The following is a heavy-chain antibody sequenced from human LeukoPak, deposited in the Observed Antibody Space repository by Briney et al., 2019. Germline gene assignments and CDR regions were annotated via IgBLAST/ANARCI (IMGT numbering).Heavy chain of an antibody. J-gene: IGHJ4*02. V-gene: IGHV1-18*01. Sequence: ASVKVSCKASGYTFTSYGISWVRQAPGQGLEWMGWISPYNGDTNYVQKLQDRVTMTTDTSTSTAYMEVRSLRSDDTAVYYCVRDGYYRHFDYWGQGTLVTVSS. CDR2: ISPYNGDT. D-gene: IGHD3-22*01. CDR3: VRDGYYRHFDY. CDR1: GYTFTSYG.